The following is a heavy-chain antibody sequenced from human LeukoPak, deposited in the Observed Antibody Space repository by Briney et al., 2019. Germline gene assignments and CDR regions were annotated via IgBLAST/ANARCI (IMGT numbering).Heavy chain of an antibody. CDR2: ISSSGGTI. J-gene: IGHJ5*02. CDR1: GFTFSSYS. D-gene: IGHD6-13*01. Sequence: GGSLRLSCAASGFTFSSYSMNWVRQTPGKGLEWVSHISSSGGTIYYVDSVKGRFTISRDNAKNSLYLQTNSLKDEDTAIYYCARGPSGSTWYTNWLDPWGQGTLVTVSS. V-gene: IGHV3-48*02. CDR3: ARGPSGSTWYTNWLDP.